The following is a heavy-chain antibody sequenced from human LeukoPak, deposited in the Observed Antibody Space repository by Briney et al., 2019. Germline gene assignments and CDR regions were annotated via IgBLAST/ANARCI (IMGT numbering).Heavy chain of an antibody. CDR2: IYYSGST. CDR1: GGSISSSDYY. V-gene: IGHV4-39*01. D-gene: IGHD2-2*02. CDR3: ARHCSSSTCYTLFDY. Sequence: PSETLSLTCTISGGSISSSDYYWGWIRQPPGKGLEWNGSIYYSGSTYYNPSLKSRVTISVDTSKNQFSLKLSSVTAADTAVYYCARHCSSSTCYTLFDYWGQGTLVTVSS. J-gene: IGHJ4*02.